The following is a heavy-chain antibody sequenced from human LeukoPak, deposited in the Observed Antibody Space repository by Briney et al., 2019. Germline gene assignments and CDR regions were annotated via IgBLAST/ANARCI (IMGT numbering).Heavy chain of an antibody. Sequence: GGSLRLSCAASGFTFSNYAMSWGRQAPGKGLEWVSAISGSGDRTYYADSVKGRFTISRDNSKDTLYLQMISLRAEDTAIYYCAKMSGDCSSTSCSSFDYWGQGTLVTVSS. D-gene: IGHD2-2*01. V-gene: IGHV3-23*01. CDR2: ISGSGDRT. CDR1: GFTFSNYA. J-gene: IGHJ4*02. CDR3: AKMSGDCSSTSCSSFDY.